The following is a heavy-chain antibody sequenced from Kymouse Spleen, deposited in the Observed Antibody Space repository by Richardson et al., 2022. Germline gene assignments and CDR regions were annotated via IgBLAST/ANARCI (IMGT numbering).Heavy chain of an antibody. Sequence: QVQLQQWGAGLLKPSETLSLTCAVYGGSFSGYYWSWIRQPPGKGLEWIGEINHSGSTNYNPSLKSRVTISVDTSKNQFSLKLSSVTAADTAVYYCARGDYYGSGSYTYFDYWGQGTLVTVSS. CDR1: GGSFSGYY. CDR2: INHSGST. CDR3: ARGDYYGSGSYTYFDY. D-gene: IGHD3-10*01. V-gene: IGHV4-34*01. J-gene: IGHJ4*02.